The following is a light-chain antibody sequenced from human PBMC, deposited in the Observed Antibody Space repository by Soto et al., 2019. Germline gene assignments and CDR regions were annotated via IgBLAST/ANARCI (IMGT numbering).Light chain of an antibody. CDR2: RAS. CDR3: QQYHNLWT. J-gene: IGKJ1*01. Sequence: EKVMTQSPATLSVSLGERATLSCRASQSVARNLAWFQQRPGQAPRLLIYRASTRATNIPARFSGSGSGTEFTLTISSLQSEDFALYYCQQYHNLWTFGQGTKVDIK. CDR1: QSVARN. V-gene: IGKV3-15*01.